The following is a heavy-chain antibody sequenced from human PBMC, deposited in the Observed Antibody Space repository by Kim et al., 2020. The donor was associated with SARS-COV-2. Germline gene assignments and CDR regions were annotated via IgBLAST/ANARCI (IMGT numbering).Heavy chain of an antibody. CDR3: ARGQRAAGDY. CDR1: GGSFSGYY. J-gene: IGHJ4*02. Sequence: SETLSLTCAVYGGSFSGYYWSWIRQPPGKGLEWIGEINHSGSTNYNPSLKSRVTISVDTSKNQFSLKLSSVTAADTAVYYCARGQRAAGDYLGQGTLVTVPS. D-gene: IGHD6-13*01. V-gene: IGHV4-34*01. CDR2: INHSGST.